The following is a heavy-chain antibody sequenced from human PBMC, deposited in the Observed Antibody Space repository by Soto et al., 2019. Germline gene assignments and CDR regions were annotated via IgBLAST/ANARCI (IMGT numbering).Heavy chain of an antibody. CDR1: RTSISSSY. J-gene: IGHJ4*02. CDR2: VSGSGTV. Sequence: PSETLSLTCTVSRTSISSSYWSWIRRPPGKGLEWIGYVSGSGTVSYNPSLKSRVTISADASKNQVSLRLTSVTAADTAVYCCARDQVGFDYWGPGIMVTVSS. V-gene: IGHV4-59*01. CDR3: ARDQVGFDY.